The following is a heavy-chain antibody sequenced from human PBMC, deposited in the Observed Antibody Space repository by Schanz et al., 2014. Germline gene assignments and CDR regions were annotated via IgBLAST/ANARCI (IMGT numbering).Heavy chain of an antibody. V-gene: IGHV4-59*01. CDR3: ARSLSGYKYYFDY. D-gene: IGHD3-22*01. Sequence: QVQLQESGPGLAKPSETLSLTCTVSGGSMAGYYWSFIRQPPGKGLEWIGYFYYTGSFNYNPSLKSRATISMDTSKNQFSLKLSSVTAADTAVYYCARSLSGYKYYFDYWGQGALVTVSS. J-gene: IGHJ4*02. CDR2: FYYTGSF. CDR1: GGSMAGYY.